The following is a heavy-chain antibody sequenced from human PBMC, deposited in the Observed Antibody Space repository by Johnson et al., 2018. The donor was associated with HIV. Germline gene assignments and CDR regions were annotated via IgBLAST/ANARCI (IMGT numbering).Heavy chain of an antibody. CDR2: IRNDGRTT. D-gene: IGHD2-21*02. Sequence: QVQLVESAGGVVQPGKSLRLSCAASGFTFSSYGMHWVRQAPGKGLEWVAVIRNDGRTTYYADSVKGRFTISRDNSKNTLYLQMNSLRAEDTAVYYCAREMTHDDAFDIWGQGTMVTVSS. CDR1: GFTFSSYG. CDR3: AREMTHDDAFDI. V-gene: IGHV3-33*01. J-gene: IGHJ3*02.